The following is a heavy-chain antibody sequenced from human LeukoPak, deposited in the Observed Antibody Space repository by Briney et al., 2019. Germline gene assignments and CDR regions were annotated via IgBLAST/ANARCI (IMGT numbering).Heavy chain of an antibody. CDR2: INHSGGT. Sequence: PSETLSLTCAVYGGSFSVYCWSWIRQPPGKGLEWIREINHSGGTNHNPSLKSRVTISVDTSKNQFSPTLSSVTAADTAVYYCARSRRDGYNYVIVAPMDVWGKGTTVTVSS. J-gene: IGHJ6*03. CDR3: ARSRRDGYNYVIVAPMDV. CDR1: GGSFSVYC. D-gene: IGHD5-24*01. V-gene: IGHV4-34*01.